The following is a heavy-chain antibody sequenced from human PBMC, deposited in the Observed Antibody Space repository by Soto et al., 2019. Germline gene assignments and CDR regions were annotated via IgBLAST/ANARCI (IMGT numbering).Heavy chain of an antibody. CDR1: GYTFTTYG. CDR2: ISVYNGNT. CDR3: ARKGDAGDFDY. V-gene: IGHV1-18*01. J-gene: IGHJ4*02. D-gene: IGHD3-10*01. Sequence: QVQLLQSGAEVKKPGASVKVSCKASGYTFTTYGISWVRQAPGQGLEWMAWISVYNGNTKYAQKFQSRVTMTTDTSTSKAYMELGSLTSDDTAEYYCARKGDAGDFDYWGQGTLVTVSS.